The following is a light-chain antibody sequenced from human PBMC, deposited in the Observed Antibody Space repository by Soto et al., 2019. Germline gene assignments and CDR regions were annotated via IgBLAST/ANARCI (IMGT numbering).Light chain of an antibody. J-gene: IGKJ1*01. CDR2: DAS. CDR3: QQRSNWPWT. CDR1: QSVGKY. Sequence: EIVMTQSPATLSLSPGERATLSCRASQSVGKYLVWYQQKPGQAPRLLIYDASNRATGIPVRFSGSGSGTDYTLTITNLESEDFAVYYCQQRSNWPWTFGQGTKVDI. V-gene: IGKV3-11*01.